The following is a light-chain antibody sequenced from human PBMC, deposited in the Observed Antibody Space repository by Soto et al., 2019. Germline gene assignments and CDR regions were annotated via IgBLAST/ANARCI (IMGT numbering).Light chain of an antibody. CDR3: QQCNNWPPIT. J-gene: IGKJ5*01. CDR1: QSVGKY. V-gene: IGKV3-11*01. Sequence: EIVLTQSPATLSLSPGERATLSCRASQSVGKYLAWYQQKPGQAPRLLIYDVSSRAPGIPARFSGSGSGTDFTLTISSLDTEDFAVYYCQQCNNWPPITFGQGTRLEIK. CDR2: DVS.